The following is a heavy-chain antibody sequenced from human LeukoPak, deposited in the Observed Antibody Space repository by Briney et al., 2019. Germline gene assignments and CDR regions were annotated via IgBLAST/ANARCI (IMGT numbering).Heavy chain of an antibody. CDR3: ARGLMPLSGSYGY. Sequence: PSQTLSLTCTVSGGSISSGGYYWSWIRQHPGKGLEWIGSIYYSGSTYHNPSLKSRVTISVDTSKNQFSLKLSSVTAADTAVYYCARGLMPLSGSYGYWGQGTLVTVSS. D-gene: IGHD1-26*01. CDR1: GGSISSGGYY. CDR2: IYYSGST. V-gene: IGHV4-31*03. J-gene: IGHJ4*02.